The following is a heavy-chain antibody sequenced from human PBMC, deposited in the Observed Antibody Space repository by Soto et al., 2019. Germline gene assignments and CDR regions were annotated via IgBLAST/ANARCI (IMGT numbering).Heavy chain of an antibody. D-gene: IGHD1-7*01. V-gene: IGHV1-69*01. J-gene: IGHJ5*02. CDR1: GGTFSSYA. Sequence: QVQLVQSGAEVKKPGSSVKVSCKASGGTFSSYAISWVRQAPGQGLEWMGGIIPIFGTANYAQKFQGRVTITADESTSTAYMELSSLRSEDTAVYYCARDEGITGTIRRYNWFDPWGQGTLVTVSS. CDR3: ARDEGITGTIRRYNWFDP. CDR2: IIPIFGTA.